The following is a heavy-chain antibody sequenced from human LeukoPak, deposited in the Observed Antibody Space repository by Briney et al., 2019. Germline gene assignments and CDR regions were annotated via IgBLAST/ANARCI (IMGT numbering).Heavy chain of an antibody. V-gene: IGHV3-30*04. CDR2: ISYDGSNK. CDR3: ASPQGICGSGSYSLYYMDV. D-gene: IGHD3-10*01. Sequence: GGSLRLSCAASGFTFSSYAMHWVRQAPGKGLEWVALISYDGSNKYFADSVKGRFTISRDNAKNSLYLQMNSLRAEDTAVYYCASPQGICGSGSYSLYYMDVWGKGTTVTVSS. J-gene: IGHJ6*03. CDR1: GFTFSSYA.